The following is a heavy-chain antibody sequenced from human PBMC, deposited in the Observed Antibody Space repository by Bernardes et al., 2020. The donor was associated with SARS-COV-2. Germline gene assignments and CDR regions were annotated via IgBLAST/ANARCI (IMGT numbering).Heavy chain of an antibody. Sequence: GGSLRLSCAASGFSFSIYAMTWVRQAPGKGLEWVSYIGGSVDTTHYADSVRGRFTISRDNSKNTLFLQMNSLRAEDTAVYYCARGLGYCSDGLCPSGFINDYWGLGTQITVSS. CDR1: GFSFSIYA. CDR2: IGGSVDTT. V-gene: IGHV3-23*01. CDR3: ARGLGYCSDGLCPSGFINDY. J-gene: IGHJ4*02. D-gene: IGHD2-8*01.